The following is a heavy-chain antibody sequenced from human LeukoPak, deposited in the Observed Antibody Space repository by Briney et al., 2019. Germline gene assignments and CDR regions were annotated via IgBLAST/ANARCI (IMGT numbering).Heavy chain of an antibody. V-gene: IGHV1-46*01. J-gene: IGHJ4*02. Sequence: ASVKVSCKVSGYTLTELSMHWVRQAPGQGLEWMGIINPTGGSTTYAQKFQGRVTMTRDTSTSTVYMELSSLRSDDTAVYYCARTAARRFDYWGQGTLVTVSS. D-gene: IGHD6-6*01. CDR2: INPTGGST. CDR1: GYTLTELS. CDR3: ARTAARRFDY.